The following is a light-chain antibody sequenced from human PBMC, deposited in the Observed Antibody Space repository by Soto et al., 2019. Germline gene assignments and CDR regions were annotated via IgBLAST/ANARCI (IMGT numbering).Light chain of an antibody. CDR2: AAS. Sequence: DLQMTQSPSSVSASVGDRVTITCRASQGISSWLGWYQQKPGKAPKLLIYAASSLQSGVPSRFSGSESGTDFTLTISSLQPEDFATCYRQQANSFPFTFGGGTKVEIK. CDR1: QGISSW. J-gene: IGKJ4*01. CDR3: QQANSFPFT. V-gene: IGKV1D-12*01.